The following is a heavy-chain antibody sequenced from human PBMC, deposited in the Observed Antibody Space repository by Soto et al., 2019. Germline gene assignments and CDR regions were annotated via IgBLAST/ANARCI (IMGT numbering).Heavy chain of an antibody. CDR1: GFSLSTSGVG. Sequence: SGPTLVNPTQTLTLTCTLSGFSLSTSGVGVGWIRQPPGKALEWLALIYWDDDKRYSPSLKSRLTITKDTSKNQVVLTMTNMDPVDTATYYCAHSLIPNWGSRGAFDYWGQGTLVTVYS. D-gene: IGHD7-27*01. CDR2: IYWDDDK. J-gene: IGHJ4*02. CDR3: AHSLIPNWGSRGAFDY. V-gene: IGHV2-5*02.